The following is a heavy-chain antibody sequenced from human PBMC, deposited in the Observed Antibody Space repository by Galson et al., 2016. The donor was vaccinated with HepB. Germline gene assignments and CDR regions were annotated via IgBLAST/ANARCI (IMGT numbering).Heavy chain of an antibody. Sequence: YTLSPTSAVSCGPISSSNWWTWVRQPPGKGLEGIGKIYHSGGATYNPSLNSRATMSVYKSKNQFSLKLSSATAADTAVYYCARRDELLFFDYWGQGTLVTVSS. D-gene: IGHD2-21*01. CDR3: ARRDELLFFDY. CDR1: CGPISSSNW. J-gene: IGHJ4*02. CDR2: IYHSGGA. V-gene: IGHV4/OR15-8*01.